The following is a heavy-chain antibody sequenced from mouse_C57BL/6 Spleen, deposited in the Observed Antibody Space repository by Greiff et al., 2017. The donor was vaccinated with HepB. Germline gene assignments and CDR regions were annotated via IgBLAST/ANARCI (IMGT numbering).Heavy chain of an antibody. J-gene: IGHJ2*01. CDR1: GFNIKDYY. CDR2: IDPEDGET. Sequence: VQLQQSGAELVKPGASVKLSCTASGFNIKDYYMHWVKQRTEQGLEWIGRIDPEDGETTYAPKFQGKATITADTSSNTADLQRRSLTSEDTAVYYCARGEDSNEGFDYWGQGTTLTVSS. D-gene: IGHD2-5*01. CDR3: ARGEDSNEGFDY. V-gene: IGHV14-2*01.